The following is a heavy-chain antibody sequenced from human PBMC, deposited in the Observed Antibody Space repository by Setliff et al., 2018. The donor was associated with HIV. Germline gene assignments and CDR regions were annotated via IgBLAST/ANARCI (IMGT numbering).Heavy chain of an antibody. Sequence: RASVKVSCKSSGYTFTDYFIHWVRQAPGQGLQWMGWISPDNDNRRILRRFQGRVTMTRDTSINTAYMELSGLTSDDTAVYYCARCLKDIVVVPYAGGGMDVWGKGTTVTVSS. CDR3: ARCLKDIVVVPYAGGGMDV. CDR1: GYTFTDYF. V-gene: IGHV1-2*02. D-gene: IGHD2-2*01. CDR2: ISPDNDNR. J-gene: IGHJ6*03.